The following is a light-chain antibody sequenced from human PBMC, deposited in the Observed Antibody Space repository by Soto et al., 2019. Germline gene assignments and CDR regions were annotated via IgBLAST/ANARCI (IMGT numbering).Light chain of an antibody. CDR1: SSDVGSSNL. Sequence: QSALTQPASVSGSPGQSITISCTGTSSDVGSSNLVSWYQQHPGKAPKLIIYEGTRRPSGVSGRFSGSMSGNTASLTISGLQAEDEADYYCCSFARSSTSYVFRTGTKLTVL. CDR2: EGT. V-gene: IGLV2-23*01. CDR3: CSFARSSTSYV. J-gene: IGLJ1*01.